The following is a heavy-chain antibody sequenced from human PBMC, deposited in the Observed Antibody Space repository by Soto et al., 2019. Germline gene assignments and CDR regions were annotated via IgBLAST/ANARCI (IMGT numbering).Heavy chain of an antibody. D-gene: IGHD2-8*01. V-gene: IGHV3-11*01. Sequence: GGSLRLSCAVSGFSLRDYYMTWIRQAPGKGLELLSYISPGSDIRKYADSVEGRFTISRDNAKNLLYLHMNSLRAEDTAVYHCTRDLVSCTNGVCYPGAIAFPYWGQGTLVTVSS. CDR1: GFSLRDYY. CDR2: ISPGSDIR. CDR3: TRDLVSCTNGVCYPGAIAFPY. J-gene: IGHJ4*02.